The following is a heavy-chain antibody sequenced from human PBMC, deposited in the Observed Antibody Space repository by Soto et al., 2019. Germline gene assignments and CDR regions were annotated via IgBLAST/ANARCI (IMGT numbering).Heavy chain of an antibody. CDR1: GYTFTIFK. CDR2: ISTDNGDT. Sequence: QVQLVQSGAEVRKPGASVKVSCKASGYTFTIFKITWVRQAPGQGLEWMGWISTDNGDTNSAQSPQGSVPMTTDTSTTTACMGLRSLASDATAGYFCSRGGDWSASWGHGTRVTLSS. J-gene: IGHJ5*01. D-gene: IGHD3-16*01. CDR3: SRGGDWSAS. V-gene: IGHV1-18*01.